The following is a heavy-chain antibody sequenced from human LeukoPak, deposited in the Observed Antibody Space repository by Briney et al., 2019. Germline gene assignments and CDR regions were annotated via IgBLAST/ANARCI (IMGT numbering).Heavy chain of an antibody. CDR1: GGSISSGGYY. D-gene: IGHD4-17*01. Sequence: SQTLSLACTVSGGSISSGGYYWSWIRQHPGKGLEWIGYIYYSGSTYYNPSLKSRVTISVDTSKNQFSLKLSSVTAADTAVYYCARAFSSYRAVTKGRYWYFDLWGRGTLVTVSS. V-gene: IGHV4-31*03. CDR3: ARAFSSYRAVTKGRYWYFDL. CDR2: IYYSGST. J-gene: IGHJ2*01.